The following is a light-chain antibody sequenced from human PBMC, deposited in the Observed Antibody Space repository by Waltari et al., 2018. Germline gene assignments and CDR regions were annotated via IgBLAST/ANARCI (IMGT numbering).Light chain of an antibody. Sequence: SSDLTQDPGVSVALGQTVRINCRGARLGRHYGTWYPQTAGGAPVLVMYGYNKRPSAIADRFSGSSSGTTSSLIIAGSQAEDEADYYCSARDSSGKVLFGGGTKVTVL. CDR2: GYN. V-gene: IGLV3-19*01. J-gene: IGLJ3*02. CDR1: RLGRHY. CDR3: SARDSSGKVL.